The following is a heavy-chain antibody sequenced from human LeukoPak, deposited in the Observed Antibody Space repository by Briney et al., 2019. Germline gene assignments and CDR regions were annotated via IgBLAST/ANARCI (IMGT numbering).Heavy chain of an antibody. Sequence: GGSLRLSCEASGFSFSSYWMTWVRQPPGRGPEWVANIKQDESEKYSVDSVKGRFTISRDNAKNSVYLHMNSLRAEDTALYYCARLSAYYYGSYFYYYMDVWGKGTTVTVSS. V-gene: IGHV3-7*01. CDR2: IKQDESEK. CDR3: ARLSAYYYGSYFYYYMDV. J-gene: IGHJ6*03. CDR1: GFSFSSYW. D-gene: IGHD3-10*01.